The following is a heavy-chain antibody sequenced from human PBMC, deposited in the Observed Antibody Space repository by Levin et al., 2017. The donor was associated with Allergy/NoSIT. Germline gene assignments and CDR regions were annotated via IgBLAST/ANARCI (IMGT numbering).Heavy chain of an antibody. CDR3: AKVRAAAVGTGHFDS. CDR2: ITWNSDNI. CDR1: GFTFENYA. V-gene: IGHV3-9*01. Sequence: QAGGSLRLSCVASGFTFENYAMHWVREVPGKGLQWVSGITWNSDNIGYADSVKGRFTVSRDNGKKSLFLQMNSLRPEDTGLYYCAKVRAAAVGTGHFDSWGQGILVTVSS. J-gene: IGHJ4*02. D-gene: IGHD6-13*01.